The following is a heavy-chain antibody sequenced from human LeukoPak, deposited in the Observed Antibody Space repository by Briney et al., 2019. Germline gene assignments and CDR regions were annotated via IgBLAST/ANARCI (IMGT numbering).Heavy chain of an antibody. CDR1: GFTVSSNY. J-gene: IGHJ6*02. V-gene: IGHV3-53*04. CDR2: IYSGGST. CDR3: ARLHRVNYYYYYGMDV. Sequence: GSLRLSCAASGFTVSSNYMSWVRQAPGKGLEWVSVIYSGGSTYYADSVKGRFTISRHNSKNTLYLQMNSLRAEDTAVYYCARLHRVNYYYYYGMDVWGQGTTVTVSS. D-gene: IGHD4-23*01.